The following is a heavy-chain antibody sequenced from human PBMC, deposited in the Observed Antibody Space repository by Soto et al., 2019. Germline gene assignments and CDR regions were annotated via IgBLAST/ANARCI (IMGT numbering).Heavy chain of an antibody. Sequence: EVQLVESGGDLVQPGGSLRLSCVASGFTFSPYWMSWVRQAPGRGLQWVATINNDGSEKYYAGSVKGRFTISRDNARDSLYLQLTSLRAEDTAIYYCARGSNQDYWGQGALVAVSS. J-gene: IGHJ4*02. V-gene: IGHV3-7*03. CDR1: GFTFSPYW. CDR2: INNDGSEK. CDR3: ARGSNQDY. D-gene: IGHD2-8*01.